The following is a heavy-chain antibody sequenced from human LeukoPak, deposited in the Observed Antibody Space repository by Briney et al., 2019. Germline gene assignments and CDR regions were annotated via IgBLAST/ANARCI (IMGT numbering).Heavy chain of an antibody. CDR3: ARDSNYGSGTYVY. CDR1: GFTFSSYS. J-gene: IGHJ4*02. CDR2: ISSSSSYI. V-gene: IGHV3-21*01. Sequence: GGSLRLSCAASGFTFSSYSMNWVRQAPGKGLEWVSSISSSSSYIYYADSVKGRFTISRDNTKNSLYLQMNSLRAEDTAVYYCARDSNYGSGTYVYWGQGTLVTVSS. D-gene: IGHD3-10*01.